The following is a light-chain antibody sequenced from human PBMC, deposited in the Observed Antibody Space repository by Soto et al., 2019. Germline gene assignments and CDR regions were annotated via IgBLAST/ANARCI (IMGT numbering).Light chain of an antibody. J-gene: IGKJ2*01. CDR2: DAS. CDR1: HDVSVS. Sequence: EIVLTQSQDTLSLSPGVGATLSCRASHDVSVSLVWSRQRPGQSPRLLIHDASNRATGISARFSGSGSGTDFTLTIGSLEPEEAALYYCQQRASCPYTSGQWNKVEIK. V-gene: IGKV3-11*01. CDR3: QQRASCPYT.